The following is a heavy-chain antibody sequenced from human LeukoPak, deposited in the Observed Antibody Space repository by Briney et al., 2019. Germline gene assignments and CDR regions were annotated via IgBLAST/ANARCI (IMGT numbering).Heavy chain of an antibody. CDR3: ARHSSSQGGFYFDY. Sequence: SETLSLTCTVSGVSISISNHYWGWIRQPPGKGLEWIGSIYYSGSTYYNPSLKSRVTISVDTSKNQFSLKLSSVTAADTAVYYCARHSSSQGGFYFDYWGQGTLVTVSS. CDR1: GVSISISNHY. CDR2: IYYSGST. V-gene: IGHV4-39*01. D-gene: IGHD6-13*01. J-gene: IGHJ4*02.